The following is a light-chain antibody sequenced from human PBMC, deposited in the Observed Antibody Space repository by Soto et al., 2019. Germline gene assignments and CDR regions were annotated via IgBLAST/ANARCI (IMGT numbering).Light chain of an antibody. J-gene: IGKJ1*01. CDR3: QQRSNWQRT. CDR1: QSVSSY. V-gene: IGKV3-11*01. Sequence: EIVLTQSPATLSLSPGERATLSCRASQSVSSYLAWFQQKPGQAPRLLIYDASNRATDIPASFSGSGSGTDFTLTISSLEPEDFAVYYCQQRSNWQRTFGQGTKVEIK. CDR2: DAS.